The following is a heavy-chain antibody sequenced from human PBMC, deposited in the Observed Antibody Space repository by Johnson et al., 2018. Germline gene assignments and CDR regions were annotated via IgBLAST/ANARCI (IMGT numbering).Heavy chain of an antibody. CDR2: ISYDGNNK. J-gene: IGHJ6*03. Sequence: QVQLVESGGGVVQXGRSLRLSCAASGFTFSSYAMHWVRQAPGKGLEWVAVISYDGNNKHYADSVKGRFTISRDNSKNNLYLQTNSLTAEETAVYYRAKDPSYYYYHMDFWGKGTTVTVSS. CDR1: GFTFSSYA. CDR3: AKDPSYYYYHMDF. V-gene: IGHV3-30-3*01.